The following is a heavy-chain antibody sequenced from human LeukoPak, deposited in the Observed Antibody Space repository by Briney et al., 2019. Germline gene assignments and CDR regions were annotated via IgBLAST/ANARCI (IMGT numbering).Heavy chain of an antibody. D-gene: IGHD2-15*01. CDR2: IYYSGST. CDR1: GGSISSGDYY. J-gene: IGHJ4*02. CDR3: ARPSPGYCSGGSCYFPY. Sequence: SQTLSLTCTVSGGSISSGDYYWSWIRQPPGKGLEWIGCIYYSGSTYYNPSLKSRVTISVDTSKNQFSLKLSSVTAADTAVYYCARPSPGYCSGGSCYFPYWGQGTLVTVSS. V-gene: IGHV4-30-4*08.